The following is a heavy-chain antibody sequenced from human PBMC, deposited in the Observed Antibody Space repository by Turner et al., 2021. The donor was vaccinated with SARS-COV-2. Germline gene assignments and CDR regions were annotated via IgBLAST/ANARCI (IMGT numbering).Heavy chain of an antibody. CDR2: FDPEDGET. D-gene: IGHD2-8*01. CDR3: ATAPPYCANGVCPNWFDP. CDR1: GYTLTELS. V-gene: IGHV1-24*01. Sequence: QVQLVQSGAEVQKPGASVKVSCKVSGYTLTELSMHWVRQAPGKGLKWMGGFDPEDGETIYAQKFQGRVTMTEDTSTDTAYMELSSLRSEDTAVYYCATAPPYCANGVCPNWFDPWGQGTLVTVSS. J-gene: IGHJ5*02.